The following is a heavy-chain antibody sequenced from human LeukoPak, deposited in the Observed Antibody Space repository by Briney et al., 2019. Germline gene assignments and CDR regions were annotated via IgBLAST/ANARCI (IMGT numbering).Heavy chain of an antibody. Sequence: PVKVSSKTSRFTFTRHYIQWVRQAPLPRLVWMGIINPRGGSTTYAQKFQGRLTLTRDTSTSTVYMELSSLRSEDTAVYYCAREDADYTFSFDFWGQGTLVTVSS. V-gene: IGHV1-46*01. CDR1: RFTFTRHY. CDR3: AREDADYTFSFDF. CDR2: INPRGGST. J-gene: IGHJ4*02. D-gene: IGHD4-17*01.